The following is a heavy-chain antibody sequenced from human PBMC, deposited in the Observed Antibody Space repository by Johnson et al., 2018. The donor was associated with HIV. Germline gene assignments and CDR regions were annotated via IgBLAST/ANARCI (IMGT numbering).Heavy chain of an antibody. Sequence: VQLVESGGGLVQPGGSLRLSCAASGITLSNYWMNWVRQAPGKGLEWVANIKQDGSEKYYVDSVKGRFTISRDNAKNSLYLQMNSLRAEDTAVYYCARDLLYNLNSHDIVDIWGQGTMVTVSS. V-gene: IGHV3-7*01. CDR1: GITLSNYW. CDR2: IKQDGSEK. D-gene: IGHD1-7*01. CDR3: ARDLLYNLNSHDIVDI. J-gene: IGHJ3*02.